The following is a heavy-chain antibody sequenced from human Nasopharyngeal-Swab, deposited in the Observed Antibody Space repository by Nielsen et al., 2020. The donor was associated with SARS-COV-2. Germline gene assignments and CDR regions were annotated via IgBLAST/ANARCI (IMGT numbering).Heavy chain of an antibody. CDR2: MNPNSGNT. CDR3: ARWLKSGFSSSWFFYYGMDV. D-gene: IGHD6-13*01. CDR1: GDTFTNYD. J-gene: IGHJ6*02. V-gene: IGHV1-8*01. Sequence: ASVKVSCKASGDTFTNYDINWVRQATGQGLEWMGWMNPNSGNTGYAQIFQGRVSMTRNTSISTAYMELSSLRSEDTAVYYCARWLKSGFSSSWFFYYGMDVWGQGTTVTVSS.